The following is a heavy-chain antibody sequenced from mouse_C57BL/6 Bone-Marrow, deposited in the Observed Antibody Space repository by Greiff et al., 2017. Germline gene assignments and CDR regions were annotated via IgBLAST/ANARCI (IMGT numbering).Heavy chain of an antibody. D-gene: IGHD1-1*01. CDR3: TRALLYYGSSPYDAMDY. V-gene: IGHV5-9-1*02. CDR2: ISSGGDYI. Sequence: EVHLVESGEGLVKPGGSLKLSCAASGFTFSSYAMSWVRQTPEKRLEWVAYISSGGDYIYYADTVKGRFTISRDNARNTLYLQMSSLKSEDTAMXYCTRALLYYGSSPYDAMDYWGQGTSVTVSS. CDR1: GFTFSSYA. J-gene: IGHJ4*01.